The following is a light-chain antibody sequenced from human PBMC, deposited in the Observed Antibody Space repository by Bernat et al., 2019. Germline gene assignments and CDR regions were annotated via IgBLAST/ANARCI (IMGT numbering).Light chain of an antibody. CDR2: EDD. CDR1: SGSIASKF. V-gene: IGLV6-57*01. J-gene: IGLJ2*01. Sequence: NFMLTQPHSVSEAPGKTVTISCTRSSGSIASKFVQWYQQRPGSSPTIVIYEDDQRPSGVPDRFSGSIDRSSNSASLTIFGLKTEDEADYYCQSYDSTNQVFGGGTKLTVL. CDR3: QSYDSTNQV.